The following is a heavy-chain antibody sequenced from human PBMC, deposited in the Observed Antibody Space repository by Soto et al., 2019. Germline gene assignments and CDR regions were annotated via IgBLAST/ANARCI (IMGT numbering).Heavy chain of an antibody. CDR2: IHWNDDK. Sequence: SGPTLVNPTQTLTLTCSFSGFSLSVYGVRVIWFRQPPGETLEWLALIHWNDDKRYSPYLKSRLTITKDTSKNQVVLTLTNLDPLDTGTYFCAHTKDSSGFLTSWGQGILVTVS. CDR3: AHTKDSSGFLTS. D-gene: IGHD3-22*01. V-gene: IGHV2-5*01. J-gene: IGHJ5*02. CDR1: GFSLSVYGVR.